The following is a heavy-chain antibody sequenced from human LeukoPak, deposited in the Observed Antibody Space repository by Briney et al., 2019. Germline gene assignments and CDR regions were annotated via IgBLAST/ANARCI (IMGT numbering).Heavy chain of an antibody. CDR2: IVVGSGNT. J-gene: IGHJ6*02. Sequence: SVKVSCKAPGFTFTSSAIQWVRQARGQRLEWIGWIVVGSGNTNYAQKFQERVTITRDMSTSTAYMELSSLRSEDTAVYYCAADSGYSYGSYYYGMDVWGQGTTVTVSS. CDR3: AADSGYSYGSYYYGMDV. CDR1: GFTFTSSA. D-gene: IGHD5-18*01. V-gene: IGHV1-58*02.